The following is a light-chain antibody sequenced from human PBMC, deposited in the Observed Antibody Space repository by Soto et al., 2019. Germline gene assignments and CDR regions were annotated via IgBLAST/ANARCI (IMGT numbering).Light chain of an antibody. CDR3: CSYTTNHTWV. Sequence: QSVLTQPASVSGSPGQSITISCTGTNGDVGAYTYVSWYQEHPGKAPKLIIYEVNNRPSGISTRFSASKSANTASLTISGLQPDDEGDYFCCSYTTNHTWVFGGGTKLTVL. CDR1: NGDVGAYTY. V-gene: IGLV2-14*01. J-gene: IGLJ3*02. CDR2: EVN.